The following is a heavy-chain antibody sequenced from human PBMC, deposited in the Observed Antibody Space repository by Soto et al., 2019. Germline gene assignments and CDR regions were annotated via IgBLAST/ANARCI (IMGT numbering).Heavy chain of an antibody. CDR2: IYYSGST. CDR3: ARQFLWELRPDAFDI. J-gene: IGHJ3*02. CDR1: GGSISSSSYY. V-gene: IGHV4-39*01. D-gene: IGHD1-26*01. Sequence: SETLSLTGTVSGGSISSSSYYWGWIRQPPGKGLEWIGSIYYSGSTYYNPSLKSRVTISVDTSKNQFSLKLSSVTAADTAVYYCARQFLWELRPDAFDIWGQGTMVTVSS.